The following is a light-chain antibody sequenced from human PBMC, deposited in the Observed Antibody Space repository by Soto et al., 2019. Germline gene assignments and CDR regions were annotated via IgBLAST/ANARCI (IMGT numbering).Light chain of an antibody. V-gene: IGLV1-40*01. CDR3: QSYDSSLSGYV. CDR1: SSNIGAGYG. CDR2: GNS. Sequence: QSVLTQPPSVSGAPGQRVTISCTGSSSNIGAGYGVYWYQQLPGTASKLLIYGNSNRPSGVPDRFSGSKSGTSASLAITGLQAEDEADYYCQSYDSSLSGYVFGTGTKLTVL. J-gene: IGLJ1*01.